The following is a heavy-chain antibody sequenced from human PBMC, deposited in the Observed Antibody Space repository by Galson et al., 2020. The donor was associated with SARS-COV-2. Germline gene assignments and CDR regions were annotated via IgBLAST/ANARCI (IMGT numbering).Heavy chain of an antibody. CDR2: INHSGSI. CDR3: ARADYQITMIVVVITGGAFYFDS. CDR1: GGSFSGYY. J-gene: IGHJ4*02. Sequence: SETLSLTCAVYGGSFSGYYWSWIRQPPGQGLEWIGEINHSGSINYNPSLKSRVTITVDTSKTQFSVKLRSVTAADTAVYYCARADYQITMIVVVITGGAFYFDSWGQGTPVTVSS. D-gene: IGHD3-22*01. V-gene: IGHV4-34*01.